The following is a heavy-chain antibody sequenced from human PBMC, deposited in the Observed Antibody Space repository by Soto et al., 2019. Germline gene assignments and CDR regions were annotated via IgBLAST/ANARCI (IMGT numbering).Heavy chain of an antibody. Sequence: QVQLVQSGAEVKKPGSSVKVSCKASGGTFSSYAISWVRQAPGQGLEWMGGIIPIFGTANYAQKFQGRVTITADESTSTAYMELSSLGSEDTAVYYCARGGGVVVVAAPNYYYGMDVWGQGTTVTVSS. V-gene: IGHV1-69*01. CDR2: IIPIFGTA. CDR3: ARGGGVVVVAAPNYYYGMDV. D-gene: IGHD2-15*01. CDR1: GGTFSSYA. J-gene: IGHJ6*02.